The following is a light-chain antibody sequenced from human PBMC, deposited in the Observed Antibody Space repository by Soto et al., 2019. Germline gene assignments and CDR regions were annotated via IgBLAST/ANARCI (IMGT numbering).Light chain of an antibody. CDR3: QQYGGSPLVT. J-gene: IGKJ4*01. Sequence: ENVLTQSPATLSLSPGERATLSCRASQSVSNSYLAWYQQKPGQAPRLLIYGASSRATGIPDRFSGTGSGTDFTLTLTRLEPEDFAVYYCQQYGGSPLVTFGGGTKVEI. CDR1: QSVSNSY. CDR2: GAS. V-gene: IGKV3-20*01.